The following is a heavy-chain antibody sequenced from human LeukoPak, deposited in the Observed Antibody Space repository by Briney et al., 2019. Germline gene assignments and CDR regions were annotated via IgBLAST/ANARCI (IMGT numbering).Heavy chain of an antibody. CDR3: ARVFRWSQPAYYYYYYMDV. CDR2: INHSGST. CDR1: GGSFSGYY. Sequence: SETPSLTCAVYGGSFSGYYWSWIRQPPGEGLEWIGEINHSGSTNYNPSLKSRVTISVDTSKNQFSLKLSSVTAADTAVYYCARVFRWSQPAYYYYYYMDVWGKGTTVTVSS. V-gene: IGHV4-34*01. J-gene: IGHJ6*03. D-gene: IGHD2-15*01.